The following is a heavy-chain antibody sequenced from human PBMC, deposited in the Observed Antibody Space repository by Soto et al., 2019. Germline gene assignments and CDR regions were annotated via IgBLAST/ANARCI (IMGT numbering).Heavy chain of an antibody. CDR2: ISSRGSGSTM. D-gene: IGHD1-26*01. CDR1: GFIFTNYE. CDR3: ARGGTRAFDS. J-gene: IGHJ3*02. Sequence: SLRLSCVASGFIFTNYEMNWVRQSPGKGLEWVSYISSRGSGSTMYYADSVKGRFTVSRDNTKNSLFLQMNSLRVDDTAVYYCARGGTRAFDSRGQGIMVTASS. V-gene: IGHV3-48*03.